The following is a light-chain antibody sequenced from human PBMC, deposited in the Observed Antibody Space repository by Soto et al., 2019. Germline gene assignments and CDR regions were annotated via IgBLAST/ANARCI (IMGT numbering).Light chain of an antibody. CDR3: SSYTTSNTRQIV. CDR1: SSCVGGYNY. Sequence: SLLAQPASLSGCPGHSITISRTGTSSCVGGYNYVSWYQQHPGKAPKFMIYDVSNRPSGVSNRFSGSKSGNTASLTISGLQAEDEADYYCSSYTTSNTRQIVFGTGTKVTVL. CDR2: DVS. V-gene: IGLV2-14*01. J-gene: IGLJ1*01.